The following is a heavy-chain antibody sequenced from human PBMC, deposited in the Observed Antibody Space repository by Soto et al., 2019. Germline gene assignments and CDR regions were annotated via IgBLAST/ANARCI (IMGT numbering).Heavy chain of an antibody. CDR3: AKDLGNLETGTTIDY. V-gene: IGHV1-2*04. D-gene: IGHD1-1*01. CDR2: INPNSGVT. J-gene: IGHJ4*02. CDR1: GDSFDGYY. Sequence: ASVKVSCKSSGDSFDGYYLHWVRQAPGQGLEWMGWINPNSGVTKYAQKFQGWVTMTRDTSIRTVYMELSRLRSDDTAVYYCAKDLGNLETGTTIDYWGQGTLVTVSS.